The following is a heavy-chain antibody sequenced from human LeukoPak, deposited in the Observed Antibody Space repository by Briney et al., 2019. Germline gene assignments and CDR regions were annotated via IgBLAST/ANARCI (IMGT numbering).Heavy chain of an antibody. J-gene: IGHJ4*02. D-gene: IGHD5-18*01. CDR2: IKQEGSEK. CDR3: ASAYSYGDYFDY. CDR1: GFTFSSYW. Sequence: GGSLRLSCAASGFTFSSYWMSWVRQAPGKGLEWVANIKQEGSEKYYVDSVKGRFTISRDNAKNSLYLQMNSLRAEDTAVYYCASAYSYGDYFDYWGQGTLVTVSS. V-gene: IGHV3-7*01.